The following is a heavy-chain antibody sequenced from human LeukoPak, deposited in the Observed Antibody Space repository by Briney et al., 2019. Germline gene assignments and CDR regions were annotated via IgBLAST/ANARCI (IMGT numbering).Heavy chain of an antibody. CDR3: TREGGSTDAGF. CDR1: GFAVSSNY. Sequence: KPGGSLRLSCAASGFAVSSNYMSWVRQAPGKGLEWVSSIFGDGPGLYYADSVKGRFTISRDNGKNSVYLEMNSLRDDDTAVYYCTREGGSTDAGFWGQGTLVTVSS. V-gene: IGHV3-21*06. D-gene: IGHD5/OR15-5a*01. CDR2: IFGDGPGL. J-gene: IGHJ4*02.